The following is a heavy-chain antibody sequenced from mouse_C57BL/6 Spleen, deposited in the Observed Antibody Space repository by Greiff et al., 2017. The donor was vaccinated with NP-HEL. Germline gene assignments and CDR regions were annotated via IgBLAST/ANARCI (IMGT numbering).Heavy chain of an antibody. CDR3: ARAHYGSSYRHYFDY. V-gene: IGHV5-4*03. D-gene: IGHD1-1*01. CDR1: GFTFSSYA. Sequence: EVKLMESGGGLVKPGGSLKLSCAASGFTFSSYAMSWVRQTPEKRLEWVATISDGGSYTYYPDNVKGRFTISRDNAKNNLYLQMSHLKSEDTAMYYCARAHYGSSYRHYFDYWGQGTTLTVSS. J-gene: IGHJ2*01. CDR2: ISDGGSYT.